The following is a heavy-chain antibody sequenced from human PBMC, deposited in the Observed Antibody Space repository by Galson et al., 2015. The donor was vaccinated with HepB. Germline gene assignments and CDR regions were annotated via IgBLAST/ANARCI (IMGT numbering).Heavy chain of an antibody. J-gene: IGHJ6*02. CDR3: ARRHSYANYYYYGMDV. V-gene: IGHV3-23*01. Sequence: SLRLSCAASGFTFSSYAMSWVRQAPGKGLEWVSAISGSGGSTYYADSVKGRFTISRDNSKNTLYLQMNSLRAEDTAVYYCARRHSYANYYYYGMDVWGQGTTVTVSS. CDR2: ISGSGGST. D-gene: IGHD5-18*01. CDR1: GFTFSSYA.